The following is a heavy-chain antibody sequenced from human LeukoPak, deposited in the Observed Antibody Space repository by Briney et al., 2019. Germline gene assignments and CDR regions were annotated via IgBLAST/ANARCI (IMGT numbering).Heavy chain of an antibody. V-gene: IGHV3-23*01. J-gene: IGHJ3*02. CDR1: GFTFTSYD. CDR3: AKDRLSKWGLDAFDI. D-gene: IGHD7-27*01. Sequence: EGSLRLSCAASGFTFTSYDMSWVRQAPEKGLEWVSAISGSGGSTYHADSVKGRFTISRDNSKNTVYLQMNSLRAEDTAIYYCAKDRLSKWGLDAFDIWGQGTMVTVSS. CDR2: ISGSGGST.